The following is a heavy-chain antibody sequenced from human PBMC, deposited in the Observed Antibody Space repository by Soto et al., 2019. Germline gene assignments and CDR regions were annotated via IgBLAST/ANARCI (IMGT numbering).Heavy chain of an antibody. D-gene: IGHD6-19*01. CDR3: AREYSSGWFPLDY. CDR1: GFTFSDYS. CDR2: ISSGSSYM. Sequence: GGSLRLSCAVSGFTFSDYSMNWVRQAPGKGLEWVSSISSGSSYMYYADSVKGRLTISRDNAKNSLYLQMNSLRAEDTAVYYCAREYSSGWFPLDYWGQGTLVTVSS. V-gene: IGHV3-21*01. J-gene: IGHJ4*02.